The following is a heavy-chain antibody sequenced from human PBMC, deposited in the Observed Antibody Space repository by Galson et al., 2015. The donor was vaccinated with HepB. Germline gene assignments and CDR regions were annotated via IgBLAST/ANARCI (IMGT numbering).Heavy chain of an antibody. J-gene: IGHJ4*02. CDR1: GFSFSSHA. D-gene: IGHD6-19*01. CDR3: VRDSPLEVAGVIDH. V-gene: IGHV3-64D*06. Sequence: SLRLSCAASGFSFSSHAMHWVRQAPGKGLAYGSAISGDGHTPSYADSVRGRFIMSRDNSKNTVYLQMSSLRLEDTAVYYCVRDSPLEVAGVIDHWGQGTLVTVS. CDR2: ISGDGHTP.